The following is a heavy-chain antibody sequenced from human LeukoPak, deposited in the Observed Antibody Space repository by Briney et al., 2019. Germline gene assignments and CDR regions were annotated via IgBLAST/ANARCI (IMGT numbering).Heavy chain of an antibody. CDR1: GFTFSSYA. CDR3: ARGYCTNGVCYSPWFDP. D-gene: IGHD2-8*01. CDR2: ISYDGSNK. V-gene: IGHV3-30-3*01. J-gene: IGHJ5*02. Sequence: GRSLRLSCAASGFTFSSYAMHWVRQAPGKGLEWVAVISYDGSNKYYADSVKGRFTISRDNSKNTLYLQMNSLRAEDTAVYYCARGYCTNGVCYSPWFDPWGQGTLVTVSS.